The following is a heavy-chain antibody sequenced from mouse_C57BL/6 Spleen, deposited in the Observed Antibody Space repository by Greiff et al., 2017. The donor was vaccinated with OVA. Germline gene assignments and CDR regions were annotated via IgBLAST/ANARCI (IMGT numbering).Heavy chain of an antibody. D-gene: IGHD4-1*01. CDR1: GFTFSDAW. CDR3: ITGNWFAY. CDR2: IRNKANNHAT. V-gene: IGHV6-6*01. J-gene: IGHJ3*01. Sequence: EVKLVESGGGLVQPGGSMKLSCAASGFTFSDAWMDWVRQSPEKGLEWVAEIRNKANNHATYYAESVKGRFTISRDDSKSSVYLQMNSVRAEDTGIYYCITGNWFAYWGQGTLVTVSA.